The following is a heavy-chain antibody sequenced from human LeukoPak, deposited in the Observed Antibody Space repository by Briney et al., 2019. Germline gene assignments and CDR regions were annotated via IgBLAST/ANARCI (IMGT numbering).Heavy chain of an antibody. CDR3: ARDRGYDSSGSLGAFDI. CDR2: INTNTGNP. J-gene: IGHJ3*02. V-gene: IGHV7-4-1*02. CDR1: GYTLSSYA. Sequence: ASVKVSCKASGYTLSSYAMNWVRQAPGQGLEWMGWINTNTGNPTYAQGFTGRFVFSLDTSVSTAYLQISSLKAEDTAVYYCARDRGYDSSGSLGAFDIWGQGTMVTVSS. D-gene: IGHD3-22*01.